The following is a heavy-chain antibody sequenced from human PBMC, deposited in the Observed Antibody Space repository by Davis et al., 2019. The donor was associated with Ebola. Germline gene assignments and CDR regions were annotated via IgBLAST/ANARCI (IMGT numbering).Heavy chain of an antibody. D-gene: IGHD2-2*02. Sequence: PGGSLRLSCVASGFTFDDYTMRWVRQAPGKGLEWVSGISWNSASIDSADSLRGRFTISRDNAKNSLFLQMNSLRAEETALYHCARDRGYCSITSCYTAFDIWGQGTMVSVSS. J-gene: IGHJ3*02. CDR2: ISWNSASI. CDR3: ARDRGYCSITSCYTAFDI. V-gene: IGHV3-9*01. CDR1: GFTFDDYT.